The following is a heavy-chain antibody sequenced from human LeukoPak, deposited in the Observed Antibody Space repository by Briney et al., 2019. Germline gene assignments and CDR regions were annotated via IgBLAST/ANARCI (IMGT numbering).Heavy chain of an antibody. J-gene: IGHJ6*02. Sequence: SETLSLTCTVSGGSISSSSYYWGWIRQPPGKGLEWIGSIYYSGSTYYNPSLKSRVTISVDTSKNQFSLKLSSVTAADTAVYYCARDLRYSSGWYVLRHYGMDVWGQGTTVTVSS. CDR1: GGSISSSSYY. D-gene: IGHD6-19*01. CDR3: ARDLRYSSGWYVLRHYGMDV. V-gene: IGHV4-39*07. CDR2: IYYSGST.